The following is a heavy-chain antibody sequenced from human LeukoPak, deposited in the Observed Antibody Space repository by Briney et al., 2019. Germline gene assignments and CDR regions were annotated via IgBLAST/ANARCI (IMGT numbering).Heavy chain of an antibody. D-gene: IGHD3-22*01. CDR2: IYYSGST. V-gene: IGHV4-59*08. J-gene: IGHJ4*02. CDR3: AKVHLTYNYDSSGYGFQDY. Sequence: SETLSLTCTVSGGSISSYYWSWIRQPPGKGLEWIGYIYYSGSTNYNPSLKSRVTISVDTSKNQFSLKLSSVTAADTAVYYCAKVHLTYNYDSSGYGFQDYWGQGTLVTVSS. CDR1: GGSISSYY.